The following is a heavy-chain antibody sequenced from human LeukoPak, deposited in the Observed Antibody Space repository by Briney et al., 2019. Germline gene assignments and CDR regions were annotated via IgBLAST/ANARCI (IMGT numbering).Heavy chain of an antibody. Sequence: SQTLSLTCAISGDSVSSDSVAWNWIRQSPSRGLEWLGRTYYKSNWYNDYAVSVESRITINPDTSKNQFSLRLNSVTPEDTAVYYCARGRGSDFDYWGQGTLVTVSS. CDR3: ARGRGSDFDY. D-gene: IGHD5-24*01. V-gene: IGHV6-1*01. CDR2: TYYKSNWYN. CDR1: GDSVSSDSVA. J-gene: IGHJ4*02.